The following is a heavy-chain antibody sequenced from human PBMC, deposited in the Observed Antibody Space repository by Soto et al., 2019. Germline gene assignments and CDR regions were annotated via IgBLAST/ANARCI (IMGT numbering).Heavy chain of an antibody. V-gene: IGHV4-39*01. CDR3: ARRRWPQSGGSCYVDY. CDR1: GDSISSRSYY. CDR2: IYYGGST. D-gene: IGHD2-15*01. J-gene: IGHJ4*02. Sequence: QLQLQESGPGLVKPSETLSLTCTVSGDSISSRSYYWVWIRQPPGKGLEWIGSIYYGGSTKYNPSLKTRVTISADTSKHQVSLKLSSVTAADTAVYYCARRRWPQSGGSCYVDYWGQGTLVTVSS.